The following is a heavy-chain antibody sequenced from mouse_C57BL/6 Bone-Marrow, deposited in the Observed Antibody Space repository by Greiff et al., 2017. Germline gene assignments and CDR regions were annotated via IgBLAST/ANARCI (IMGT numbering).Heavy chain of an antibody. D-gene: IGHD2-3*01. J-gene: IGHJ1*03. CDR3: AKTGFYDGYYWYFDV. CDR2: IWRGGST. V-gene: IGHV2-5*01. Sequence: VQLQESGPGLVQPSQSLSITCTVSGFSLTSYGVHWVRQSPGKGLEWLGVIWRGGSTDYNAAFMSRLSITKDNSKSQVFFKMNSLQADDTAIYYCAKTGFYDGYYWYFDVWGTGTTVTVSS. CDR1: GFSLTSYG.